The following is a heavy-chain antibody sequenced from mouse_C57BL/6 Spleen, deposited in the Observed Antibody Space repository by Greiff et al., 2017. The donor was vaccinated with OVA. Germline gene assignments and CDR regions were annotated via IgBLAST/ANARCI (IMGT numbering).Heavy chain of an antibody. CDR1: GYTFTDYY. D-gene: IGHD2-3*01. V-gene: IGHV1-26*01. CDR3: ARRFYDGYLYWYFDV. Sequence: EVQLQQSGSELVKPGASVKISCKASGYTFTDYYMNWVKQSHGKSLEWIGDINPNNGGTSYNQKFKGKATLTVEKSSSTAYMELRSLTSEDSAVYYCARRFYDGYLYWYFDVWGTGTTVTVSS. CDR2: INPNNGGT. J-gene: IGHJ1*03.